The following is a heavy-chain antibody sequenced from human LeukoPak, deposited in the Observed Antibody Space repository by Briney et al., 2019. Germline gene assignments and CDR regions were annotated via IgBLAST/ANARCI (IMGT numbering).Heavy chain of an antibody. V-gene: IGHV4-61*02. J-gene: IGHJ4*02. CDR1: GGSISSGSYY. CDR3: ARAGVGGSYSQYSDY. D-gene: IGHD1-26*01. Sequence: SETLSLTCTVSGGSISSGSYYWSWIRQPAGKGLEWIGRIYTSGSTNYNPSLKSRVTISVDTSKNQFSLKLSSVTAADTAVYYCARAGVGGSYSQYSDYWGQGTLVTVSS. CDR2: IYTSGST.